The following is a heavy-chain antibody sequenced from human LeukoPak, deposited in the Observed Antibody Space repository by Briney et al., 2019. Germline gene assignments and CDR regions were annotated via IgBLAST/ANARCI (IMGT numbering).Heavy chain of an antibody. CDR3: ARVQYQLLIDY. J-gene: IGHJ4*02. D-gene: IGHD2-2*01. V-gene: IGHV4-34*01. CDR1: GGSFSGYY. CDR2: INHSGST. Sequence: SETLSLTCAVYGGSFSGYYWSWIRQPPGKGLEWIGEINHSGSTNYNPSLKSRVTISVDTSKNQFSLKLSSVTAADTAVYYCARVQYQLLIDYWGQGTLVTVSS.